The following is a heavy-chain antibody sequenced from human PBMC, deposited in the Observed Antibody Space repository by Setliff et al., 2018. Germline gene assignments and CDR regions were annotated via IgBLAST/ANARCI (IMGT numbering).Heavy chain of an antibody. D-gene: IGHD4-17*01. Sequence: LSLTCTVSGYSISSGHYWGWIRQPPGKGLEWIGSISHSGSTYHNPSLRSRVTISLDTSKNQFSPKLTSVTAADTAVYYCAGGRRYDYGWDFDYWGQGTLVTVSS. J-gene: IGHJ4*02. CDR3: AGGRRYDYGWDFDY. CDR1: GYSISSGHY. CDR2: ISHSGST. V-gene: IGHV4-38-2*02.